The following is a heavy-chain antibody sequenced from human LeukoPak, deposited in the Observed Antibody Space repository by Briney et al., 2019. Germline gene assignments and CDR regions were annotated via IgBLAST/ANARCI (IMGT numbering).Heavy chain of an antibody. CDR1: GGSISSGGYY. D-gene: IGHD6-19*01. CDR3: ASIAVAGSSVY. CDR2: IYYSGST. V-gene: IGHV4-31*03. J-gene: IGHJ4*02. Sequence: SQTLSLTCTVSGGSISSGGYYWSWICQHPGKGLEWIGYIYYSGSTYYNPSLKSRVTISVDTSKNQFSLKLSSVTAADTAVYYCASIAVAGSSVYWGQGTLVTVSS.